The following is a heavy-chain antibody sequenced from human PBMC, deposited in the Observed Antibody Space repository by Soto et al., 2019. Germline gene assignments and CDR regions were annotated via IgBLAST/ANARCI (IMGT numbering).Heavy chain of an antibody. V-gene: IGHV1-46*01. CDR3: ARDARAGGMDV. J-gene: IGHJ6*02. CDR1: GYTFTSYY. Sequence: ASVKVSCKASGYTFTSYYMHWVRQAPGQGLEWMGIINPSGGSTSYAQKFQGRVTITRDTSASTAYMELSSLRSEDTAVYYCARDARAGGMDVWGQGTTVTVSS. CDR2: INPSGGST.